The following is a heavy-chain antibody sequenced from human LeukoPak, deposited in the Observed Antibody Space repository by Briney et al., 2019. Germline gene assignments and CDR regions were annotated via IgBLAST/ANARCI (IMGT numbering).Heavy chain of an antibody. D-gene: IGHD5-24*01. Sequence: SETLSLTCTVSGGSISSYYWSWIRRPPGKGLEWIGYIYYSGSTNYNPSLKSRVTISVDTSKNQFSLKLSSVTAADTAVYYCARARDGYNYYYGMDVWGQGTTVTVSS. CDR3: ARARDGYNYYYGMDV. V-gene: IGHV4-59*01. CDR2: IYYSGST. J-gene: IGHJ6*02. CDR1: GGSISSYY.